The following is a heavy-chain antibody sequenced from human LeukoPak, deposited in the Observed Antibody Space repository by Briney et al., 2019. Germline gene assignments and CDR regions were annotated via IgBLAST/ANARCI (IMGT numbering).Heavy chain of an antibody. CDR2: ISGSGGST. CDR3: AKDLPYGDSPSYYFDY. V-gene: IGHV3-23*01. Sequence: GGSLRLSCAASGFTVSSNYMSWVRQAPGKGLEWVSAISGSGGSTYYADSVKGRFTISRDNSKNTLYLQMNSLRAEDTAVYYCAKDLPYGDSPSYYFDYWGQGTLVTVSS. J-gene: IGHJ4*02. D-gene: IGHD4-17*01. CDR1: GFTVSSNY.